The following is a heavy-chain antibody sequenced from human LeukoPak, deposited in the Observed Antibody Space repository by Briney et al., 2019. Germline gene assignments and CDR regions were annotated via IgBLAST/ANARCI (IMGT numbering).Heavy chain of an antibody. CDR2: IYTSVST. CDR3: ARAENWSYYDFWSGYSRAPSNWFDP. J-gene: IGHJ5*02. Sequence: SETLSLTCTVSGGSVSSGNVYWNWIRQPAGKGLEWIGRIYTSVSTNYNPSLKSRVTISVDTSKNQFSLKLSSVTAADTAVYYCARAENWSYYDFWSGYSRAPSNWFDPWGQGTLVTVSS. CDR1: GGSVSSGNVY. V-gene: IGHV4-61*02. D-gene: IGHD3-3*01.